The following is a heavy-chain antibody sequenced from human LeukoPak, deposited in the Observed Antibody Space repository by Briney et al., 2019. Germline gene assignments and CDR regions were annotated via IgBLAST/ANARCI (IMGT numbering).Heavy chain of an antibody. J-gene: IGHJ4*02. CDR2: ISAYKGNT. D-gene: IGHD7-27*01. Sequence: ASVKVSCKASGYTFTSYGISWVRQAPGQGLEWVGWISAYKGNTNYAQKLQGRVTMTTDTSTSTAYMELRSLRSDDTAVYYCARSSYGDVVDYWGQGTLVTVSS. CDR3: ARSSYGDVVDY. CDR1: GYTFTSYG. V-gene: IGHV1-18*01.